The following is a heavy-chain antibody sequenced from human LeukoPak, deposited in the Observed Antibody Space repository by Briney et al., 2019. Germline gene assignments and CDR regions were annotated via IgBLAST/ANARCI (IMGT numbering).Heavy chain of an antibody. Sequence: SETLSLTCIVSDASISSYYWSWIRQPPGKGLEWIGYIYYSGSTNYNPSLKSRVTISVDTSKNQFSLKLSSVTAADTAMYYCARIYDSSGYYYGPPDAFDIWGQGTMVTVSS. J-gene: IGHJ3*02. CDR1: DASISSYY. V-gene: IGHV4-59*01. CDR3: ARIYDSSGYYYGPPDAFDI. CDR2: IYYSGST. D-gene: IGHD3-22*01.